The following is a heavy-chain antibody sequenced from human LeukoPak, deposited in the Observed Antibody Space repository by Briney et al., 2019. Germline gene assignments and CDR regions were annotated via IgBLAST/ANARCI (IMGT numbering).Heavy chain of an antibody. V-gene: IGHV3-23*01. D-gene: IGHD3-3*01. J-gene: IGHJ4*02. CDR1: GFTFSSYA. CDR3: ARGAYDFWSGYYSPYFDY. CDR2: ISGSGGST. Sequence: PGGSLRLSCAASGFTFSSYAMSWVRQAPGKGLEWVSAISGSGGSTYYADSVKGRFTISRDNAKNSLYLQMNSLRAEDTAVYYCARGAYDFWSGYYSPYFDYWGQGTLVTVSS.